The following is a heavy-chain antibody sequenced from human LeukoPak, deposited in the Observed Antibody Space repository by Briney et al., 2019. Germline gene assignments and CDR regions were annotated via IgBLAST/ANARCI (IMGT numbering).Heavy chain of an antibody. CDR1: GFTFSSYA. CDR3: ARDFLAVLRFLEWSFDY. CDR2: ISYDGSNK. J-gene: IGHJ4*02. V-gene: IGHV3-30*01. D-gene: IGHD3-3*01. Sequence: PGGFLRLSCAASGFTFSSYAMHWVRQAPGKGLEWVAVISYDGSNKYYADSVKGRFTISRDNSKNTLYLQMNSLRAEDTAVYYCARDFLAVLRFLEWSFDYWGQGTLVTVSS.